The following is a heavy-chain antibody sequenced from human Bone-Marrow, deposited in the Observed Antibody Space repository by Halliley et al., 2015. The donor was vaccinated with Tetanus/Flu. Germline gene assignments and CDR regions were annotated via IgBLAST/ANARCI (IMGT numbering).Heavy chain of an antibody. CDR2: ISHSGSA. CDR1: DESLSGYY. V-gene: IGHV4-34*01. CDR3: ARGGWRRQRDWFDP. Sequence: SETLSLTCAVVDESLSGYYWSWLRQPPGKGLEWIGEISHSGSARYNSALRSRVTMSVDTSKKQISLKLRSATTADTAVYYCARGGWRRQRDWFDPWGQGTLVTVSS. J-gene: IGHJ5*02. D-gene: IGHD6-19*01.